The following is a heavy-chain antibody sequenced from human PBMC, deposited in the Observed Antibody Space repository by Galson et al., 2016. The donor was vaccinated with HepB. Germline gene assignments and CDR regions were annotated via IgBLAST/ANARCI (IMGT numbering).Heavy chain of an antibody. CDR3: ARDPMRLAFDL. J-gene: IGHJ3*01. CDR2: INPDGSQT. CDR1: GFTFRTSW. V-gene: IGHV3-7*01. Sequence: SLRLSCAASGFTFRTSWMSWVRQPPGKGPEWVANINPDGSQTYYVDSVKGRFNISKDNAKNSLYLRMNSLRADDTAVYYCARDPMRLAFDLWGQGTMVTVSS.